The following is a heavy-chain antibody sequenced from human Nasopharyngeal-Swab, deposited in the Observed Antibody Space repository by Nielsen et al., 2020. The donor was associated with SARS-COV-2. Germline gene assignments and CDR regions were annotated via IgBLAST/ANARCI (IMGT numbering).Heavy chain of an antibody. CDR3: ARRETMITFGGVIAYCYGMDV. D-gene: IGHD3-16*02. CDR2: IYYSGST. J-gene: IGHJ6*02. V-gene: IGHV4-39*01. Sequence: RQAPGKGLEWSGSIYYSGSTYYNPSLKSRVTISVDTSKNQFSLKLSSVTAADTAVYYCARRETMITFGGVIAYCYGMDVWGQGTTVTVSS.